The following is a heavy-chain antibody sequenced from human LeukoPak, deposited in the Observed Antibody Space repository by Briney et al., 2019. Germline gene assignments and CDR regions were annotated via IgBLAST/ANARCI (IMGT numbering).Heavy chain of an antibody. CDR2: ISSSSSTI. Sequence: TGGSLRLSCAASGFTFSSMNWVRQAPGKGLEWVSYISSSSSTIYYADSVKGRLTISRDNAKNSLYLQMNSLRAEDTAVYYCASRSGWYDFGFDYWGQGTLVTVSS. CDR3: ASRSGWYDFGFDY. CDR1: GFTFSS. V-gene: IGHV3-48*01. J-gene: IGHJ4*02. D-gene: IGHD6-19*01.